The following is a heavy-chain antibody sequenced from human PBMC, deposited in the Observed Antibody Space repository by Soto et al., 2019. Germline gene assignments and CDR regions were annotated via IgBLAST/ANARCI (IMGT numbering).Heavy chain of an antibody. CDR3: ALSWSGYIGAFDI. Sequence: SETLSLTCTVSGGSISSYYWSWIRQPPGKGLEWIGYIYYSGSTNYNPSLKSRVTISVDTSKNQFSLKLSSVTAADTAVYYCALSWSGYIGAFDIWGQGTMVTVSS. J-gene: IGHJ3*02. D-gene: IGHD3-3*01. V-gene: IGHV4-59*01. CDR2: IYYSGST. CDR1: GGSISSYY.